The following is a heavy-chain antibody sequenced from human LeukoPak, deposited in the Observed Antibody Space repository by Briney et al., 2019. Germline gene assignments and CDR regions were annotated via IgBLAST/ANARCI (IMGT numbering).Heavy chain of an antibody. Sequence: PGGSLRLSCATSGFTFSSYWMHWVRPAPGKGLVWVSRINSDGSSTSYADSVKGRFTISRDNAKNTLYLQMNSLRAEDTAVYYCTTVTTFYYYGMDVWGQGTTVTVSS. D-gene: IGHD4-17*01. J-gene: IGHJ6*02. CDR2: INSDGSST. CDR1: GFTFSSYW. V-gene: IGHV3-74*01. CDR3: TTVTTFYYYGMDV.